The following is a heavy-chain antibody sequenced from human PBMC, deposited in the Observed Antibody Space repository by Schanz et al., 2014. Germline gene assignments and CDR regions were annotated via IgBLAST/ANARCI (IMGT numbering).Heavy chain of an antibody. Sequence: EVKLLESGGGLVKPGESLRLSCAASGFIFSAYTMNWVRQAPGKGLEWVSSISSSSSYISYADSVKGRFTISRDNAKNSLFLQMNSLSAEDTAVYYCAKVAPAATYLDSWGLGTLVTVSS. V-gene: IGHV3-21*04. CDR1: GFIFSAYT. D-gene: IGHD2-2*01. CDR2: ISSSSSYI. CDR3: AKVAPAATYLDS. J-gene: IGHJ4*02.